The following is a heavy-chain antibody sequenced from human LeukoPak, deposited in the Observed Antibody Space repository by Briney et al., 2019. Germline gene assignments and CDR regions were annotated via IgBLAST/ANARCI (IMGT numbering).Heavy chain of an antibody. V-gene: IGHV1-69*04. D-gene: IGHD3-16*01. CDR3: ARDLGRLYYFDY. CDR2: IIPILGIA. Sequence: GASVKVSCKASGGTFSSYTISWVRQAPGQGLEWMGRIIPILGIANYAQKFQGRVTITADKSTSTAYMELSSLRSEDTAVYYCARDLGRLYYFDYWGQGTLVTVSS. J-gene: IGHJ4*02. CDR1: GGTFSSYT.